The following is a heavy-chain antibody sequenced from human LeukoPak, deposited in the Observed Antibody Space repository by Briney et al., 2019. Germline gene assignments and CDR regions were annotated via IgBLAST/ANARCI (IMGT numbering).Heavy chain of an antibody. J-gene: IGHJ5*02. Sequence: GGSLRLSCAASGFTFSSYDMHWVRQATGKGLEWVSAIGTACDTYYPGSVKGRFTTSIENAKDSLYLQMNSLRAGDTAVYSCASGVAAAPNWFDPWGQGTLVTVSS. CDR3: ASGVAAAPNWFDP. CDR2: IGTACDT. V-gene: IGHV3-13*01. CDR1: GFTFSSYD. D-gene: IGHD6-13*01.